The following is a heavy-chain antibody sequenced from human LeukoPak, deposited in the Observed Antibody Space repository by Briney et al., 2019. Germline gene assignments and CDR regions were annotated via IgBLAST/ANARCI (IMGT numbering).Heavy chain of an antibody. V-gene: IGHV3-21*01. CDR3: AREALPLTGTWAAFDI. J-gene: IGHJ3*02. D-gene: IGHD1-20*01. CDR2: ISSSSSYI. CDR1: GFTFSSYS. Sequence: PGGSLRLSCAASGFTFSSYSMNWVRQAPGKGLEWVSSISSSSSYIYYADSVKGRFTISKDNAKNSLYLQMNSLRAEDTAVYYCAREALPLTGTWAAFDIWGQGTMVTVSS.